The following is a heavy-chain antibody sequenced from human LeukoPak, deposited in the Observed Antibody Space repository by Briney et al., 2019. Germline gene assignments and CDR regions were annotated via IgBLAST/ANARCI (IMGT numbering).Heavy chain of an antibody. CDR2: IGNTGKT. D-gene: IGHD3-9*01. Sequence: GGSLRLSCTASGFTFSTYEMHWVRQATGKGLEWVSAIGNTGKTYYLDSVKGRFTISRENAKNSLYLQMNSLRAGDTAAYYCARDLGTDTGYTNRFDLWGQGTLVTVSS. CDR3: ARDLGTDTGYTNRFDL. V-gene: IGHV3-13*01. CDR1: GFTFSTYE. J-gene: IGHJ5*02.